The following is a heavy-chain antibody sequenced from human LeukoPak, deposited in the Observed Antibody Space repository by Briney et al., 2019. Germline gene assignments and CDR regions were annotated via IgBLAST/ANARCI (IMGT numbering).Heavy chain of an antibody. Sequence: SETLSLTCAVYGGSFSGYYWSWIRQPPGKGLEWIGEINHSGSTNYNPSLKSRVTISVDASKNQFSLKLSSVTAADTAVYYCARASHARTTVASGTYYFDYWGQGTLVTVSS. CDR1: GGSFSGYY. J-gene: IGHJ4*02. D-gene: IGHD4-23*01. V-gene: IGHV4-34*01. CDR3: ARASHARTTVASGTYYFDY. CDR2: INHSGST.